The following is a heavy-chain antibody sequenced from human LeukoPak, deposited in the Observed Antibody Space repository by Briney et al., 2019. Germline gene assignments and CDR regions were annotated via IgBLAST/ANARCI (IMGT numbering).Heavy chain of an antibody. CDR2: ISSSSSYI. Sequence: GGSLRLSCAASGFTFSSYAMSWVRQAPGKGLEWVSSISSSSSYIYYADSVKGRFTISRDNAKNSLYLQMNSLRAEDTAVYYCARAKVAYGMDVWGQGTTVTVSS. CDR3: ARAKVAYGMDV. D-gene: IGHD5-12*01. V-gene: IGHV3-21*01. CDR1: GFTFSSYA. J-gene: IGHJ6*02.